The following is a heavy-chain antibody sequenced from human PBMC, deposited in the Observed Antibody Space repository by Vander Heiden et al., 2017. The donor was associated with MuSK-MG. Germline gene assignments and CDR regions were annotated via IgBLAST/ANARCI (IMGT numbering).Heavy chain of an antibody. Sequence: EVQLVESGGGLVKPGGSLRLSCAASGFPFSGYSMNWVRQAPGKGLEWVSSISSSSSYIYYADSVKGRFTISRDNAKNSLYLQMNSLRAEDTAVYYCARGTYYDYVWGSSDYWGQGTLVTVSS. D-gene: IGHD3-16*01. J-gene: IGHJ4*02. CDR3: ARGTYYDYVWGSSDY. V-gene: IGHV3-21*01. CDR2: ISSSSSYI. CDR1: GFPFSGYS.